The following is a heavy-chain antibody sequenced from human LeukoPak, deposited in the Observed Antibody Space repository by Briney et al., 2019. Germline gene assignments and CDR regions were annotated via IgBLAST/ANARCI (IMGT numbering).Heavy chain of an antibody. CDR1: GGSISSGGYS. V-gene: IGHV4-30-2*01. J-gene: IGHJ5*02. CDR3: ARVVDTAFGWFDP. Sequence: PSETLSLTCTVSGGSISSGGYSWSWIRQPPGKGLEWIGYIYHSGSTYYNPSLKSRVTISVDRSKNQFSLKLSSVTAADTAVYYCARVVDTAFGWFDPWGQGTLVTVSS. D-gene: IGHD5-18*01. CDR2: IYHSGST.